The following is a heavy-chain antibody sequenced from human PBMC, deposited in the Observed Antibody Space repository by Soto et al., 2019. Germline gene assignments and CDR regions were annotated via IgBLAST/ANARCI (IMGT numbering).Heavy chain of an antibody. CDR2: IWYDGSNK. Sequence: GGSLRLSCAASGFTFSSYGMHWVREAPGKGLEWVAVIWYDGSNKYYADFVKGRFTISRDNSKNTLYLQMNSLRAEDTAVYYCARERMVRGVIITRYYYYGMDVWGQGITVTVSS. CDR3: ARERMVRGVIITRYYYYGMDV. V-gene: IGHV3-33*01. J-gene: IGHJ6*02. CDR1: GFTFSSYG. D-gene: IGHD3-10*01.